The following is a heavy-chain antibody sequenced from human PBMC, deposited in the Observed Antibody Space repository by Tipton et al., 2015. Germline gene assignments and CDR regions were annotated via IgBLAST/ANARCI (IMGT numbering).Heavy chain of an antibody. Sequence: TLSLTCTVSGGSISSSDYYWFWLRQPPGMGLECIGTIYYSGSTYYNPSLKSRATISVDTSKNQFSLRLNSVTAADTAVYYCARGCGGNCYDAVSATYSYSGMDVWGQGTTVTVSS. CDR2: IYYSGST. V-gene: IGHV4-39*01. CDR3: ARGCGGNCYDAVSATYSYSGMDV. J-gene: IGHJ6*02. D-gene: IGHD2-21*02. CDR1: GGSISSSDYY.